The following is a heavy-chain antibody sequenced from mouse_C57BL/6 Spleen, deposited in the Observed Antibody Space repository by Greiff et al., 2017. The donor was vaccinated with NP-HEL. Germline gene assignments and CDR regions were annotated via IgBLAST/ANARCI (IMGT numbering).Heavy chain of an antibody. CDR2: INYDGSST. CDR3: ARGGYSNYRLDYAMDY. J-gene: IGHJ4*01. Sequence: EVHLVESEGGLVQPGSSMKLSCTASGFTFSDYYMAWVRQVPEKGLEWVANINYDGSSTYYLDSLKSRFIIPRDNAKNILYLQMSSLKSEDTATYYCARGGYSNYRLDYAMDYWGQGTSVTVSS. CDR1: GFTFSDYY. D-gene: IGHD2-5*01. V-gene: IGHV5-16*01.